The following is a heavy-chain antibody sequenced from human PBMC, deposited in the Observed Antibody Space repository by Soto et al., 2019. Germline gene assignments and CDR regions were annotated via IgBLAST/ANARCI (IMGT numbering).Heavy chain of an antibody. D-gene: IGHD3-22*01. CDR1: GGSISSYY. CDR2: IYYSGST. CDR3: ATYPHIKYYYDSSGYYFSAY. V-gene: IGHV4-59*01. Sequence: PSETLSLTCTVSGGSISSYYWSWIRQPPGKGLEWIGYIYYSGSTNYNPSLKSRVTISVDTSKNQFSLKLSSVTAADTAVYYCATYPHIKYYYDSSGYYFSAYWGQGTLVTVSS. J-gene: IGHJ4*02.